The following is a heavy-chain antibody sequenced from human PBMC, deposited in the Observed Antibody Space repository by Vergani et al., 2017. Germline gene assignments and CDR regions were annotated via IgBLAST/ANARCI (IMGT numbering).Heavy chain of an antibody. Sequence: EVQLLESGGGLVQPGGSLRLSCAASGFTFSSYWMSWVRQAPGKGLEWVANIKQDGSEKYYVDSVKGRFTISRDNTNNSLFLQLRSLRAEDAAVYYCARDCTSGGCPDNYGMDVWGQGATVTVSS. CDR2: IKQDGSEK. CDR3: ARDCTSGGCPDNYGMDV. CDR1: GFTFSSYW. J-gene: IGHJ6*02. D-gene: IGHD2-8*01. V-gene: IGHV3-7*01.